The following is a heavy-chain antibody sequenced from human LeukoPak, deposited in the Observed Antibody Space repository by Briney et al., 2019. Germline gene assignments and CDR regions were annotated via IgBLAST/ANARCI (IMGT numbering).Heavy chain of an antibody. J-gene: IGHJ4*02. V-gene: IGHV4-34*01. D-gene: IGHD3-3*01. CDR1: GGSFSGYY. CDR2: INHSGST. CDR3: ARGKYDFWSGYYTCFDY. Sequence: PSETLSLTCAVYGGSFSGYYWSWIRQPPGKGLEWIGEINHSGSTNYNPSLKSRVTISVDTSKNQFSLKLSSVTAADTAVYYCARGKYDFWSGYYTCFDYWGQGTPVTVSS.